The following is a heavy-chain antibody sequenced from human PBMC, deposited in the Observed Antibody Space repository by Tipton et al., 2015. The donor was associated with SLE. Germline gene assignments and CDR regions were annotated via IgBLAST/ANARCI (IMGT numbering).Heavy chain of an antibody. J-gene: IGHJ4*02. Sequence: TLSLTCTVSGASISSGSSYWSWIRQPAGKGLEWIGSIYYTGTTYYNPSLKSRVTISVETSKTHFSLKMSSVTAADTAMYYCARRQRGYSYAPFDNWGQGTLVPVSS. D-gene: IGHD5-18*01. CDR3: ARRQRGYSYAPFDN. CDR1: GASISSGSSY. V-gene: IGHV4-61*02. CDR2: IYYTGTT.